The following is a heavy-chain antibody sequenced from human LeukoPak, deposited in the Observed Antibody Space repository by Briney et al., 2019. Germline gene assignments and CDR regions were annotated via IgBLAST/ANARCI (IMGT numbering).Heavy chain of an antibody. V-gene: IGHV3-23*01. Sequence: GGSLRLSWAASGFTFSSYAMSWVRQAPGKGLEWVSAISGSGGSTYYADSVKGRFTISRDNSKNTLYLQMDSLRAEDTAVYYCAKTMEDFWSGPYYYYGMDVWGQGTTVTVSS. CDR3: AKTMEDFWSGPYYYYGMDV. D-gene: IGHD3-3*01. CDR2: ISGSGGST. J-gene: IGHJ6*02. CDR1: GFTFSSYA.